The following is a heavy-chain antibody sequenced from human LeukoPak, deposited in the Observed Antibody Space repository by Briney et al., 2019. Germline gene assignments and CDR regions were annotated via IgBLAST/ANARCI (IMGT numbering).Heavy chain of an antibody. CDR2: ISSSSSYI. V-gene: IGHV3-21*01. D-gene: IGHD5-24*01. J-gene: IGHJ4*02. CDR1: GFTFSSYS. Sequence: GGSLRLSCAASGFTFSSYSMNWVRQAPGKGLEWVSSISSSSSYIYYADSVKGRFTISRDNAKNSLYLQMNSLRAEDTAVYYCARLPVRFVEMATFTPDYWGQGTLVTVSS. CDR3: ARLPVRFVEMATFTPDY.